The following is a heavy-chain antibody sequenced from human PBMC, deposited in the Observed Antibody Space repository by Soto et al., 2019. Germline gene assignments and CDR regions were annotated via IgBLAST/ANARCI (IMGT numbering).Heavy chain of an antibody. CDR3: AREHYYDSSGWGY. J-gene: IGHJ4*02. CDR1: GFTVSSNY. CDR2: IYSGGST. Sequence: VGSLRLSCAASGFTVSSNYMSWVRQAPGKGLEWVSVIYSGGSTYYADSVKGRFTISRDNSKNTLYLQMNSLRAEDTAVYYCAREHYYDSSGWGYWGQGTLVTVSS. D-gene: IGHD3-22*01. V-gene: IGHV3-53*01.